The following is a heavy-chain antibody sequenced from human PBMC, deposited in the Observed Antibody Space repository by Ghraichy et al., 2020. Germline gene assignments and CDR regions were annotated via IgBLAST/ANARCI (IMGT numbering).Heavy chain of an antibody. J-gene: IGHJ3*02. Sequence: ASVKVSCKASGYTFTSYDINWVRQATGQGLEWMGWMNPNSGNTGYAQKFQGRVTITRDTSITTAYMELSSLRSEDTAMYYCARRTGAPNVFDIWGQGTMVTVSS. V-gene: IGHV1-8*03. CDR2: MNPNSGNT. CDR1: GYTFTSYD. D-gene: IGHD3/OR15-3a*01. CDR3: ARRTGAPNVFDI.